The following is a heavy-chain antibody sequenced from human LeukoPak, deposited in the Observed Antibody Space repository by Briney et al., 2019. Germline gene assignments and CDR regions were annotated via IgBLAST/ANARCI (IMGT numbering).Heavy chain of an antibody. Sequence: SETLSLTCAVYGGSFSGYYWSWIRQPPGKGLEWIGEINHSGRANYNPSLKSRVTISVGTSRNQFSLKLSSVTAADTAVYYCARGGSTSGGYYFDYWGQGTLVTVSS. CDR1: GGSFSGYY. CDR2: INHSGRA. V-gene: IGHV4-34*01. J-gene: IGHJ4*02. D-gene: IGHD2-2*01. CDR3: ARGGSTSGGYYFDY.